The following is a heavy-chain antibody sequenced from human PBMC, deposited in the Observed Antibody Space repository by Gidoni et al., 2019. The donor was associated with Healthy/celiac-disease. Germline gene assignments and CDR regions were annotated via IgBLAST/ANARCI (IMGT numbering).Heavy chain of an antibody. V-gene: IGHV4-61*02. CDR1: GGSISSGSYY. CDR3: ARAAPYRSLLPV. CDR2: IYTSGST. Sequence: QVQLQESGPGLVKPSQTLSLTCTVSGGSISSGSYYWSWIRQPAGKGLEWIGRIYTSGSTNYNPSLKSRVTISVDTSKNQFSLKLSSVTAADTAVYYCARAAPYRSLLPVWGKGTTVTVSS. D-gene: IGHD4-4*01. J-gene: IGHJ6*04.